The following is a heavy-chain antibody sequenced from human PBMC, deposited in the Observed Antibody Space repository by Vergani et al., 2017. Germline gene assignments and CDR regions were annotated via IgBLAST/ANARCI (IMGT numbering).Heavy chain of an antibody. D-gene: IGHD3-22*01. CDR1: GFTFSSYS. CDR2: SSSSSSYI. CDR3: ARDRVVITTFDGMDV. J-gene: IGHJ6*02. V-gene: IGHV3-21*01. Sequence: EVQLVESGGGLVKPGGSLRLSCAASGFTFSSYSMNWVRPAPGKGLEWVSSSSSSSSYIYYADSVKGRCTISRDNDKNSLYLQMNSLRAEDTAVYCCARDRVVITTFDGMDVWGQGTTVTVSS.